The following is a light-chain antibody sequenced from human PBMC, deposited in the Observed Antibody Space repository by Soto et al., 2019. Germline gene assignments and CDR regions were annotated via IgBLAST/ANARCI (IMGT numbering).Light chain of an antibody. CDR2: DVN. CDR1: SSDVGGYNS. J-gene: IGLJ2*01. CDR3: NSYATINTLV. V-gene: IGLV2-14*03. Sequence: QSALTQPASVSGSPGQSITISCTGTSSDVGGYNSVSWYQQHPGTAPKLMIYDVNSRPSGVSNRFSGSKSGNTASLTISGLQAEDEAYYYCNSYATINTLVFGGGTKLTVL.